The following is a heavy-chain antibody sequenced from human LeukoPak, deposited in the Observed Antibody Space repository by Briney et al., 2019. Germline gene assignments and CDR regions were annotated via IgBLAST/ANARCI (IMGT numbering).Heavy chain of an antibody. V-gene: IGHV3-7*01. CDR2: IKQDGSEK. CDR3: ARDRNPYYYDSSTDAFDI. D-gene: IGHD3-22*01. Sequence: GGSLRLSCAASGFTFSSYWMSWVRQAPGKGLEWVANIKQDGSEKYYVDSVKGRFAISRDNAKNSLYLQMDSLRAEDTAVYYCARDRNPYYYDSSTDAFDIWGQGTMVTVSS. J-gene: IGHJ3*02. CDR1: GFTFSSYW.